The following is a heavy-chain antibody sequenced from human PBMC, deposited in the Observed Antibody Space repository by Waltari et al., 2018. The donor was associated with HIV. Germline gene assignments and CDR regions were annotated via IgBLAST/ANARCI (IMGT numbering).Heavy chain of an antibody. CDR2: IYHDGST. Sequence: QMHLQESGPGLVRPSETLSLTCSVSGGSVTSSNNFWGWIRQPPEKGLEWIGSIYHDGSTHYDSSLKDSSLKSRVTISLDTSRNLFSLELTSVTATDTAVYYCASSYTYSVWGAFDTWGQGTMVTVSS. CDR3: ASSYTYSVWGAFDT. J-gene: IGHJ3*02. V-gene: IGHV4-39*02. D-gene: IGHD6-19*01. CDR1: GGSVTSSNNF.